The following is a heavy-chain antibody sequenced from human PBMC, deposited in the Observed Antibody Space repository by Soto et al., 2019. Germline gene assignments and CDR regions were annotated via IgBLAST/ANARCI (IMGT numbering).Heavy chain of an antibody. CDR3: ARHSHEYSSSSYFDY. J-gene: IGHJ4*02. V-gene: IGHV4-61*01. Sequence: SETLSLTCTVSGGSVSSVSYYWSWIRQPPGKGLEWIGYIYYSGSTNYNPSLKSRVTISVDTSKNQFSLKLSSVTAADTAVYYCARHSHEYSSSSYFDYWGQGTLVTVSS. D-gene: IGHD6-6*01. CDR2: IYYSGST. CDR1: GGSVSSVSYY.